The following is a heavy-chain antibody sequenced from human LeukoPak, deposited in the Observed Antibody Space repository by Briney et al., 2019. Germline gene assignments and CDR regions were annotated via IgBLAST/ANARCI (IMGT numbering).Heavy chain of an antibody. V-gene: IGHV4-38-2*02. CDR1: GYSISSGYY. CDR2: IYHSGST. CDR3: ARTVGATPQVDY. D-gene: IGHD1-26*01. Sequence: PSETLSLTCTVSGYSISSGYYWGWIRQPPGKGLEWIGSIYHSGSTYYNPSLKSRVTISVDTSKNQFSLKLSSVTAADTAVYYCARTVGATPQVDYWGQGTLVTVSS. J-gene: IGHJ4*02.